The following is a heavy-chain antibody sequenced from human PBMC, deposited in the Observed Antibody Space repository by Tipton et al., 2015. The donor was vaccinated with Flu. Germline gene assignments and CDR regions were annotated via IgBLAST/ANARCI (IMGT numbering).Heavy chain of an antibody. D-gene: IGHD5-12*01. CDR1: GGSISRTPAF. CDR2: FHNTGSIYNAKT. Sequence: TLSLTCSVSGGSISRTPAFWGWVRQPPGKRPEWIAAFHNTGSIYNAKTYFNSSLNSRVTISTDASKNQFSLTLTSVTAADTAVYFCARDGYSGYDFGYYFDSWGQGTLVTVST. CDR3: ARDGYSGYDFGYYFDS. V-gene: IGHV4-39*07. J-gene: IGHJ4*02.